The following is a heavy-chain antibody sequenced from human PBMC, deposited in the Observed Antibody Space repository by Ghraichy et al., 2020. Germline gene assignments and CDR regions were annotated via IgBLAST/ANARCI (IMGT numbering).Heavy chain of an antibody. CDR2: IYYSGST. V-gene: IGHV4-61*01. Sequence: SETLSLTCTVSGGSVSSASYYWSWIRQPPGKGLEWIGYIYYSGSTNYNPSLKSRVTISVDTSKNQFSLKLSSVTAADTAVYYCAKEVRRDGYNLDAFDIWGQGTMVTVSS. J-gene: IGHJ3*02. CDR3: AKEVRRDGYNLDAFDI. CDR1: GGSVSSASYY. D-gene: IGHD5-24*01.